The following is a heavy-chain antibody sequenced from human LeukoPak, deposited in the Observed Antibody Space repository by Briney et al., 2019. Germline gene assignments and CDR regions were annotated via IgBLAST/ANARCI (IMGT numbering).Heavy chain of an antibody. D-gene: IGHD3-22*01. V-gene: IGHV1-69*06. CDR3: ARDYYYDRSGYYGQH. J-gene: IGHJ1*01. Sequence: VASVKVSCKASGGTFSSYAISWVRQAPGQGLEWMGRIIPIFGTANYAQKFQGRVTITADKSTSTAYMELSSLRSEDTAVYYCARDYYYDRSGYYGQHWGQGTLVTVSS. CDR2: IIPIFGTA. CDR1: GGTFSSYA.